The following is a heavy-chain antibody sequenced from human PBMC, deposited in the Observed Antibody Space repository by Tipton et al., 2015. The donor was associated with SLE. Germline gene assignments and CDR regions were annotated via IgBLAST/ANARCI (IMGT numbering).Heavy chain of an antibody. CDR1: GGSFSGYY. V-gene: IGHV4-34*01. D-gene: IGHD2-15*01. CDR3: ARASAGGGGSWREDY. CDR2: INHSGST. J-gene: IGHJ4*02. Sequence: AGLVKPSETLSLTCAVYGGSFSGYYWSWIRQPPGKGLEWIGEINHSGSTNYNPSLKSRVTISVDTSRNQFSLKLSSVTAADTAVYYCARASAGGGGSWREDYWGQGTLVTVSS.